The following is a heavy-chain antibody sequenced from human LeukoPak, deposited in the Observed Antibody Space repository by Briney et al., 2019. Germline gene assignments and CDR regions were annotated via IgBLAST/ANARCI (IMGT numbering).Heavy chain of an antibody. V-gene: IGHV3-23*01. D-gene: IGHD2-15*01. CDR1: GFTFSSYA. J-gene: IGHJ6*02. CDR3: AREMVVVVAATHYYYGMDV. Sequence: GGSLRLSCAASGFTFSSYAMSWVRQAPGKGLEWVSAISGSGGSTYYADSVKGRFTISRDNSKNTLYLQMNSLRAEDTAVYYCAREMVVVVAATHYYYGMDVWGQGTTVTVSS. CDR2: ISGSGGST.